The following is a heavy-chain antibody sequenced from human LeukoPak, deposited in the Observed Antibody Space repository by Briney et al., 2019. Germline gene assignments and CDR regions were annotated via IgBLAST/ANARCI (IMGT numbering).Heavy chain of an antibody. CDR2: MNPNSGNT. V-gene: IGHV1-8*01. Sequence: SVKVSCKASGYTFTSYDINWVRQATGQGLEWMGWMNPNSGNTGYAQKFQGRVTMTRNTSISTAYKELSSLRSEDTAVYYCARKYYGSGSYGYWGQGTLVTVSS. D-gene: IGHD3-10*01. CDR1: GYTFTSYD. CDR3: ARKYYGSGSYGY. J-gene: IGHJ4*02.